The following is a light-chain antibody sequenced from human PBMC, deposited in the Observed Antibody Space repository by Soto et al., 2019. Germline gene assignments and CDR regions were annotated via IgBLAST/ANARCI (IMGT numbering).Light chain of an antibody. CDR2: KVS. CDR1: QSFVYSAGNTY. J-gene: IGKJ2*01. Sequence: DVVMTQSPLSLPVTLGQPASIYCRSIQSFVYSAGNTYLKWFQQRPGQSPRRLIYKVSNRDSGDPDRFSGSEFDTDFTLKISRGEAADGGVYYCMQGTHQTQIPFGQGTKLEIK. V-gene: IGKV2-30*01. CDR3: MQGTHQTQIP.